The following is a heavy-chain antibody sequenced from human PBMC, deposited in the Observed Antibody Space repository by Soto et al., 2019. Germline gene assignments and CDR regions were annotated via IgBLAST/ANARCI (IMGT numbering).Heavy chain of an antibody. V-gene: IGHV4-30-2*05. J-gene: IGHJ4*02. CDR1: GGPISSGGYS. CDR3: ARVRGGGPFDD. D-gene: IGHD1-26*01. CDR2: IYYSGST. Sequence: SETLSLTCAVSGGPISSGGYSWSWIRQPPGKGLEWIGYIYYSGSTYYNPSLKSRVTISVDTSKNQFSLKLSSVAAADTAVYYCARVRGGGPFDDWGQGTLVTVSS.